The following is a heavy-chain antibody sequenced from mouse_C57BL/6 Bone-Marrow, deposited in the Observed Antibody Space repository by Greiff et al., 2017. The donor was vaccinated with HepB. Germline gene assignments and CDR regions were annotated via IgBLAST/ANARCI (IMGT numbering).Heavy chain of an antibody. CDR1: GFTFSDYY. J-gene: IGHJ4*01. Sequence: EVQGVESGGGLVQPGGSLKLSCAASGFTFSDYYMYWVRQTPEKRLEWVAYISNGGGSTYYPDTGKGRFTISRDNAKNTLYLQMSRLKSEDTAMYYCARGSYRGYYAMDYWGQGTSVTVSS. D-gene: IGHD2-12*01. CDR3: ARGSYRGYYAMDY. V-gene: IGHV5-12*01. CDR2: ISNGGGST.